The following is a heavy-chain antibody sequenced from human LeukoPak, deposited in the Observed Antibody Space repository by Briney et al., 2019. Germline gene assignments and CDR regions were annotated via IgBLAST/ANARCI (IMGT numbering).Heavy chain of an antibody. Sequence: GGSLRLSCAASGFTVSSNYMSWVRQAPGKGLGWVSVIYSGSSTYYADSVKGRFTISRDNSKNTLYLQMNSLRAEDTAVYYCARDLAIFYYGSGSYSGAFDIWGQGTMVTVSS. CDR1: GFTVSSNY. CDR2: IYSGSST. V-gene: IGHV3-53*01. CDR3: ARDLAIFYYGSGSYSGAFDI. D-gene: IGHD3-10*01. J-gene: IGHJ3*02.